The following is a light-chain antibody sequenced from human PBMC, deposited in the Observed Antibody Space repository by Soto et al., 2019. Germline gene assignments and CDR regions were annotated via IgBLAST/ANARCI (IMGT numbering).Light chain of an antibody. J-gene: IGKJ1*01. CDR1: QTVSKF. V-gene: IGKV1-39*01. Sequence: DIQMTQSPSSLSASVGDSVTIACRASQTVSKFVNWYQQKPGKVPTLLIFTTSTLHSGVPSRFSGSGSGTEFTLTINGLQPEDFATYYCQQTYTLPRTFAQGTKVE. CDR2: TTS. CDR3: QQTYTLPRT.